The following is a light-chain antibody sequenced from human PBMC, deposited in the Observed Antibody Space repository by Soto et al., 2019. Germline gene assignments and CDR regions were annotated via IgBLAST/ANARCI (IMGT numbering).Light chain of an antibody. CDR3: QQYNNWPPDRT. CDR1: QSVGSN. Sequence: EIVMTQSPATLSVSPGERATLSCRASQSVGSNLAWYQQKPGQAPRLLIYGASTRATGIPARFSRSGSGTEFTLNITSLQSEDLAIYFCQQYNNWPPDRTFGQGTKVEIK. J-gene: IGKJ1*01. V-gene: IGKV3-15*01. CDR2: GAS.